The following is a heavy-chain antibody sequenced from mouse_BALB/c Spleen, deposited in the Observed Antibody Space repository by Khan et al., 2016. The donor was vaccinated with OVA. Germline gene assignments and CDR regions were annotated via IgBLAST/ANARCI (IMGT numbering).Heavy chain of an antibody. CDR2: ISSSGST. Sequence: EVQLQESGPGLVKPSQSLSLTCTVSGYSITSAYAWYWIRQLPGNRLEWMGYISSSGSTSYTPSLKSRISITRDTSKNPFFLQWYTVTAEDTSAYYCARGGGYWGQGTLVTVAA. J-gene: IGHJ3*02. CDR1: GYSITSAYA. V-gene: IGHV3-2*02. CDR3: ARGGGY.